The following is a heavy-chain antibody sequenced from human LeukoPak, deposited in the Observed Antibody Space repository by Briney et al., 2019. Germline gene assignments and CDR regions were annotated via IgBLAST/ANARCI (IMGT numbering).Heavy chain of an antibody. D-gene: IGHD3-16*02. CDR2: ISAYNGNT. CDR1: GYTFTSYG. CDR3: ARGATYDYVWRSYRLSFDY. J-gene: IGHJ4*02. V-gene: IGHV1-18*01. Sequence: ASVKVSCKASGYTFTSYGISWVRQAPGQGLEWMGWISAYNGNTNYAQKLQGRVTMTTDTSTSTAYMELRSLRSDDTAVYYCARGATYDYVWRSYRLSFDYWGQGTLVTVSS.